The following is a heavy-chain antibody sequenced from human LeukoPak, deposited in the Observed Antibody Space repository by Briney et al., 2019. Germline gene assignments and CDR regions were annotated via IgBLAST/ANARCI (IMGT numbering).Heavy chain of an antibody. CDR2: IYYSGST. CDR3: AREDVDTAMVLSYYYYYMDV. CDR1: GGSISSYY. Sequence: SETLSLTCTVSGGSISSYYWSWIRQPPGKGLEWIGYIYYSGSTNYNPSLKSRVTMSVDTSKNQFSLKLSSVTAADTAVYYCAREDVDTAMVLSYYYYYMDVWGKGTTVTVSS. V-gene: IGHV4-59*12. D-gene: IGHD5-18*01. J-gene: IGHJ6*03.